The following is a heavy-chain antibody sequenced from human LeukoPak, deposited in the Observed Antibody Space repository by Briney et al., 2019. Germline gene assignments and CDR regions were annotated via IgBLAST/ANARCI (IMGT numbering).Heavy chain of an antibody. CDR2: ISSSSSYI. J-gene: IGHJ4*02. D-gene: IGHD6-13*01. V-gene: IGHV3-21*01. Sequence: PGGSLRLSCAASGFTFSSYSMNWVRQAPGKGLEWVSSISSSSSYIYYADSVKGRFTISRDNAKNSLYLQMNGLRAEDTAVYYCARGVAAASTEASFWGQGTLVTVSS. CDR3: ARGVAAASTEASF. CDR1: GFTFSSYS.